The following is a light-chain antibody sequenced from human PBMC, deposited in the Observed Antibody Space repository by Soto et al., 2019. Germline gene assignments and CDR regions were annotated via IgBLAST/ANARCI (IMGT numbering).Light chain of an antibody. Sequence: QSALTQPPSASGSPGQSVTISCTGTSSDVGDYNYVSWYQQHPGKPPKLMIYEVSKRPSGVPDRFSGSKSGNTASLTVSGLQAEDEADYYCSSYAGSLYIFGTGTKLTVL. V-gene: IGLV2-8*01. J-gene: IGLJ1*01. CDR1: SSDVGDYNY. CDR3: SSYAGSLYI. CDR2: EVS.